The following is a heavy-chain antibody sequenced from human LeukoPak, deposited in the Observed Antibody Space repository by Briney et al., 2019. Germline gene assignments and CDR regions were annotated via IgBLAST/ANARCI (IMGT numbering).Heavy chain of an antibody. V-gene: IGHV1-69*05. CDR1: GGTFSSYA. Sequence: SVKASCKASGGTFSSYAISWVRQAPGQGLEWMGRIIPILGTANYAQKFQGRVTITTDESTSTAYMELSSLRSEDTAVYYCARDSGWYDYYYYMDVWGKGTTVTVSS. J-gene: IGHJ6*03. CDR2: IIPILGTA. CDR3: ARDSGWYDYYYYMDV. D-gene: IGHD6-19*01.